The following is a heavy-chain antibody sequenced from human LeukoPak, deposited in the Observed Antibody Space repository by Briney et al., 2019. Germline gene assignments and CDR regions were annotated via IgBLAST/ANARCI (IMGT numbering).Heavy chain of an antibody. Sequence: GGSLRLSCAASGCTFVSYWMSWVRQAPGPGLEWVANIKQDGSEKYYVDSVKGRFTISRDNAKNALYLQMNSLRAEDTAVYYCARVSIAVAAGDYWGQGTLVTVSS. CDR2: IKQDGSEK. CDR3: ARVSIAVAAGDY. V-gene: IGHV3-7*01. CDR1: GCTFVSYW. J-gene: IGHJ4*02. D-gene: IGHD6-19*01.